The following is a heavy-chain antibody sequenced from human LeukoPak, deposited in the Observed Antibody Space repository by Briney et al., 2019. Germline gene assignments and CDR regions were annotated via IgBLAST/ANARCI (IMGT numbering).Heavy chain of an antibody. J-gene: IGHJ4*02. Sequence: SETLSLTCTDSGGSISSYYWSWIRQPPGKGLEWIGYIYYSGSTNYNPSLKSRVTISVDTSKNQFSLKLSSVTAADTAVYYCARHYGDYEIDYWGQGTLVTVSS. CDR1: GGSISSYY. CDR2: IYYSGST. CDR3: ARHYGDYEIDY. V-gene: IGHV4-59*08. D-gene: IGHD4-17*01.